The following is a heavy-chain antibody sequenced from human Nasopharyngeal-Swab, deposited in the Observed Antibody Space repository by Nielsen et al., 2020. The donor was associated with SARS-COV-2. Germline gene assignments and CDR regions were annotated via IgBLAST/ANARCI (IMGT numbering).Heavy chain of an antibody. Sequence: SETLSLTCTVSGGSISSYYWSWIRQPAGKGLEWIGRIYTSGSTNYNPSLKSRVTMSVDTSKNQFSLKLSSVTAADTAVYYCARDGADFWSGMGFDYWGQGTLVTVSS. D-gene: IGHD3-3*01. CDR2: IYTSGST. V-gene: IGHV4-4*07. CDR1: GGSISSYY. CDR3: ARDGADFWSGMGFDY. J-gene: IGHJ4*02.